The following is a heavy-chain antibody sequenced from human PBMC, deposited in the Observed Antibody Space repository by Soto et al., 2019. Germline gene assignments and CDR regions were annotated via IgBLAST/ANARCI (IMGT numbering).Heavy chain of an antibody. D-gene: IGHD3-3*01. V-gene: IGHV4-34*01. CDR1: GGSFSGYY. Sequence: KASETLSLTCAVYGGSFSGYYWSWIRQPPGKGLEWIGEINHSGSTNYNPSLKSRVTISVDTSKNQFSLKLSSVTAADTAVYYCARRRQRFLGRGMDVWGQGTTVTVSS. CDR3: ARRRQRFLGRGMDV. CDR2: INHSGST. J-gene: IGHJ6*02.